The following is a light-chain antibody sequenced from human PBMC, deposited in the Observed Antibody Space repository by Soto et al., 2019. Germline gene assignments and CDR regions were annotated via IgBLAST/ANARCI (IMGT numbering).Light chain of an antibody. Sequence: EIVLTQSPGTLSFSPGERATLSCRASQSITSSYLAWYQQKPGQAPRLLIYGASSRATGIPDRFSGSGSGTDFTLTISSLEPEDFAVYYCQQRRSWPRAFGQGTKVDI. V-gene: IGKV3D-20*02. J-gene: IGKJ1*01. CDR3: QQRRSWPRA. CDR1: QSITSSY. CDR2: GAS.